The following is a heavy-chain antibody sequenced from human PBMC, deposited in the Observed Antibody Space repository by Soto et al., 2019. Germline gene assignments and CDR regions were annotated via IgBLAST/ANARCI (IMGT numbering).Heavy chain of an antibody. CDR2: IYPGDSDT. CDR1: GYSFTTYW. Sequence: PGESLKISCKASGYSFTTYWIGWVRQMPGKGLEWMGIIYPGDSDTRHSPSFQGQVTISADKSISTAYLQWSSLKASDSAMFYCARKDIAGNSVDFWGQGTLVTVSS. CDR3: ARKDIAGNSVDF. D-gene: IGHD6-13*01. J-gene: IGHJ4*02. V-gene: IGHV5-51*01.